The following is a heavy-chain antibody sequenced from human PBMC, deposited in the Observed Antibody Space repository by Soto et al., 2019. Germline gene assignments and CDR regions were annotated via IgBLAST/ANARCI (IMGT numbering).Heavy chain of an antibody. Sequence: VASVKVSCKASGGTFSSYAISWVRQAPGQGLEWMGGIIPIFGTANYAQKFQGRVTITADESTSTAYMELSSLRSEDTAVYYCARDKTVGNYYYGMDVWGQGTTVTVSS. CDR2: IIPIFGTA. CDR3: ARDKTVGNYYYGMDV. D-gene: IGHD4-17*01. V-gene: IGHV1-69*13. CDR1: GGTFSSYA. J-gene: IGHJ6*02.